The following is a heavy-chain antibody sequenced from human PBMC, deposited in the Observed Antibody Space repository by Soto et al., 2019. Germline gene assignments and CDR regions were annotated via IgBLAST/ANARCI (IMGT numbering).Heavy chain of an antibody. Sequence: GGSLRLSCAASGFNFSIYAMHWVRRAPGKGLDWVAVISYDGSQKYYADSVKGRFTISRDNTKNTVYLRMDSLRAEDTDVYYCATEVDYTPFDYWGQGTLVTVSS. CDR2: ISYDGSQK. J-gene: IGHJ4*02. D-gene: IGHD4-4*01. CDR1: GFNFSIYA. CDR3: ATEVDYTPFDY. V-gene: IGHV3-30*04.